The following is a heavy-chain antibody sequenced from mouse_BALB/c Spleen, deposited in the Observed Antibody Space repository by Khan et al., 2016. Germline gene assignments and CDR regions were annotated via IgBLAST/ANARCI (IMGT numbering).Heavy chain of an antibody. Sequence: EVQLVEPGGGLVQPGGSLKLSCAASGFDFSRYWMSWVRQAPGKGLEWIGEINPDSSTINYTPSLKDKFIISRDNAKNTLYLHMSKVRYEDTALYYYAKGRWYGAMDYWGQRASVTVSS. D-gene: IGHD2-1*01. V-gene: IGHV4-1*02. J-gene: IGHJ4*01. CDR2: INPDSSTI. CDR1: GFDFSRYW. CDR3: AKGRWYGAMDY.